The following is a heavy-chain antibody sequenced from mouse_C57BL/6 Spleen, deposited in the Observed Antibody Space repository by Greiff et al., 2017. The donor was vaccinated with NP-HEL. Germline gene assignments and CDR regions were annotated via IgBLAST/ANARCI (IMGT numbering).Heavy chain of an antibody. J-gene: IGHJ4*01. V-gene: IGHV1-50*01. CDR2: IDPSDSYT. D-gene: IGHD2-1*01. CDR3: ARIYYGNYGAMDY. Sequence: QVQLQQPGAELVKPGASVKLSCKASGYTFTSYWMQWVKQRPGQGLEWIGEIDPSDSYTNYNQKFKGKATLTVDTSSSTAYMQLSSLTSEDSAVYYCARIYYGNYGAMDYWGQGTPVTVSS. CDR1: GYTFTSYW.